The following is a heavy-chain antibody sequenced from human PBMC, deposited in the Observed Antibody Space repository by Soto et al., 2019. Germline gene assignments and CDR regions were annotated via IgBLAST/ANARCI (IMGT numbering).Heavy chain of an antibody. CDR1: GYTFTSYG. CDR2: INADNGNT. J-gene: IGHJ3*02. D-gene: IGHD6-19*01. V-gene: IGHV1-18*01. CDR3: ARALGSSGPRAFDI. Sequence: TSVKVSCKASGYTFTSYGISWVRQAPGQGLEWMGWINADNGNTNYSQKFQGRVTITRDTSASTAYMELSSLRSEDTAVYYCARALGSSGPRAFDIWGQGTMVTVSS.